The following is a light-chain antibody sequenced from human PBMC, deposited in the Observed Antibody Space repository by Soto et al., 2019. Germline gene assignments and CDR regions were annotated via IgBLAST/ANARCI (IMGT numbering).Light chain of an antibody. CDR2: QVS. CDR3: MQSTHWWT. CDR1: QSLVYSDGNTY. J-gene: IGKJ1*01. V-gene: IGKV2-30*01. Sequence: DVVMTQSPLSLPVTLGQPASISCRSSQSLVYSDGNTYLNWFQQRPGQSPRRLIYQVSNRDSGVPDRFSGSGSGTDFTLKISRVEAEDVGVSYCMQSTHWWTFGQGTKVEIK.